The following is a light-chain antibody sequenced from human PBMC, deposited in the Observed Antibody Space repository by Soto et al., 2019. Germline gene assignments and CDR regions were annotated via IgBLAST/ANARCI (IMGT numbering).Light chain of an antibody. V-gene: IGKV1-9*01. Sequence: DIQLTQSPSFLSASVGDTVTITCRASQGMRTDLAWYQQKPGKVPKLLIRSASTLQSGVPPRFSGGGSGTEFTLTISTLQPDDSGIYYCQQLNGYQLAFGGGTNVEIK. CDR2: SAS. CDR1: QGMRTD. CDR3: QQLNGYQLA. J-gene: IGKJ4*01.